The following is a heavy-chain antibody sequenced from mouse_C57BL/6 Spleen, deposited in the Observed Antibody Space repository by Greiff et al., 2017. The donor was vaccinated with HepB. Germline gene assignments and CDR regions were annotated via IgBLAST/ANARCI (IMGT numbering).Heavy chain of an antibody. J-gene: IGHJ2*01. CDR2: IYPGDGDT. V-gene: IGHV1-80*01. D-gene: IGHD1-1*01. CDR3: ARSDYGSSLDY. CDR1: GYAFSSYW. Sequence: QVQLQQSGAELVKPGASVKISCKASGYAFSSYWMNWVKQRPGKGLEWIGQIYPGDGDTNYNGKFKGKATLTADKSSSTAYMQLSSLTSEDSAVYFCARSDYGSSLDYWGQGTTLTVSS.